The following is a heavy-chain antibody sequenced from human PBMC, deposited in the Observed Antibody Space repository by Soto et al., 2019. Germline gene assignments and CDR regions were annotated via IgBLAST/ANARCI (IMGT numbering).Heavy chain of an antibody. D-gene: IGHD1-1*01. CDR1: GLTFSTYA. CDR3: ARPRRAFTTNWDSDS. Sequence: EVHLLESGGDLVQPGGSLRLSCTASGLTFSTYAMSWVRQTPGKGLEWVSAIGGSGTGGRTYYADSVKGRFTISRDNSKNTVYLQMNSLRAEDTAVYYCARPRRAFTTNWDSDSWGQGTLVSVSS. V-gene: IGHV3-23*01. J-gene: IGHJ4*02. CDR2: IGGSGTGGRT.